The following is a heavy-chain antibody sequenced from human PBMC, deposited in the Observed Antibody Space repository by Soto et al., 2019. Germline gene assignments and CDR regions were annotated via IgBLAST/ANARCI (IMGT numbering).Heavy chain of an antibody. D-gene: IGHD3-16*01. Sequence: LXESLKLSCKSIGYTFTNYWIGLVLQTPGKGLEWMGIIFPGDSDTRYNPSFEGQVTVSADESISTAYLQWNTLKASDTAMYYCVRPNFGALTHFDLWGQGTLVTVSS. J-gene: IGHJ4*02. CDR2: IFPGDSDT. CDR3: VRPNFGALTHFDL. CDR1: GYTFTNYW. V-gene: IGHV5-51*01.